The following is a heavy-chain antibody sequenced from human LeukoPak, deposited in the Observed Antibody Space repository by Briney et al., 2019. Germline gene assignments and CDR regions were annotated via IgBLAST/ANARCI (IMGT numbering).Heavy chain of an antibody. Sequence: ASVKVSCKASGYTFTGHFMHWVRQAPGQGLEWMGWINPNSGGTNYAQKFQGRVTMTRDTSISTAYMELTRLRSDDTAVYYCASVGTWIPFTDMDVWGKGTTVTISS. CDR2: INPNSGGT. V-gene: IGHV1-2*02. J-gene: IGHJ6*03. D-gene: IGHD5-12*01. CDR1: GYTFTGHF. CDR3: ASVGTWIPFTDMDV.